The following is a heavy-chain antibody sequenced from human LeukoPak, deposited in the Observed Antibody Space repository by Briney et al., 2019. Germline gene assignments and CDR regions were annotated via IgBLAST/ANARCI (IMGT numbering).Heavy chain of an antibody. J-gene: IGHJ5*02. CDR1: GFTFSSYA. CDR2: ISYDGSNK. CDR3: ARADNP. Sequence: GRSLRLSCAASGFTFSSYAMHWVRQAPGKGLEWVAVISYDGSNKYYADSVKGRFTISRDNSKNTLYLQMNSLRAEDTAVYYCARADNPWGQGTLVTVSS. D-gene: IGHD3-22*01. V-gene: IGHV3-30*04.